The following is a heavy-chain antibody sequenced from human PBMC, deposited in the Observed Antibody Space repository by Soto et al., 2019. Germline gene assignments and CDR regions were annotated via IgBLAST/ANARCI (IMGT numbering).Heavy chain of an antibody. Sequence: QVQLVQSGAEVKKPGSSVKVSCKASGGAFGSYAINWVRQAPGQGLEWMGGIIPMFDTTNYAQRFQGRVTVTADESTSTVYLEQTRLRSEDTAMYYCTRHRGYSSGYWGQDFWGQGTLVTVSS. CDR3: TRHRGYSSGYWGQDF. CDR1: GGAFGSYA. V-gene: IGHV1-69*01. D-gene: IGHD5-12*01. J-gene: IGHJ4*02. CDR2: IIPMFDTT.